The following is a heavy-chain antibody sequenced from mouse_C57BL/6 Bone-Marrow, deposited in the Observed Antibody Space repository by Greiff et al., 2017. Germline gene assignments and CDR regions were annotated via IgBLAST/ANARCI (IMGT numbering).Heavy chain of an antibody. V-gene: IGHV5-12*01. D-gene: IGHD2-5*01. CDR2: ISNGGGST. CDR3: ARHDYSNYVGSFFDY. Sequence: EVQGVESGGGLVQPGGSLKLSCAASGFTFSDYYMYWVRQTPETRLEWVAYISNGGGSTYYPDTVKGRFTISRDTAKTTLYLQMSRPKSEDTAMYYCARHDYSNYVGSFFDYWGQGTTLTVSS. CDR1: GFTFSDYY. J-gene: IGHJ2*01.